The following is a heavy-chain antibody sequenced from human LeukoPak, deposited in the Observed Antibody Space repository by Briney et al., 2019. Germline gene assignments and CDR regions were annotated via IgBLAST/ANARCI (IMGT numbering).Heavy chain of an antibody. CDR3: ARGEVSLYCSSTSCYFDY. Sequence: PSETLSLTCAVYGGSFSGYYWSWIRQPPGKGLEWVGEINHSGSTNYNPSLKSRVTISVDTSKNQFSLKLSSVTAADTAVYYCARGEVSLYCSSTSCYFDYWGQGTLVTVSS. J-gene: IGHJ4*02. CDR1: GGSFSGYY. CDR2: INHSGST. D-gene: IGHD2-2*01. V-gene: IGHV4-34*01.